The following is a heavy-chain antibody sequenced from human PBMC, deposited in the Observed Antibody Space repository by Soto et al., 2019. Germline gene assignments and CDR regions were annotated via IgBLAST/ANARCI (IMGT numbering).Heavy chain of an antibody. J-gene: IGHJ5*02. CDR2: IYYSGTT. V-gene: IGHV4-39*01. D-gene: IGHD3-3*02. Sequence: QLQLQESGPGLVKPSETLSLTCTVSGGSMSSSSYYWGWIRQPPGKGLEWIGSIYYSGTTYYNPSLKSRVTISVDTSKNKFSLNLSSVTAADTAVYYCASPKIAFYNWFDPWGQGTLVTVSS. CDR3: ASPKIAFYNWFDP. CDR1: GGSMSSSSYY.